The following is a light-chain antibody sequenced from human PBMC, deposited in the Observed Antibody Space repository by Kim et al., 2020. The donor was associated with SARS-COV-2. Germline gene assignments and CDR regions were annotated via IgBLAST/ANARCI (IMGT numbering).Light chain of an antibody. CDR3: QAWDSSTVV. Sequence: VSPGQTASITCSGDKLGDKYACWYQQKPGQAPVLVIFQDSKRPSGIPERFSGSNSGNTATLTISGTQAMDEADYYCQAWDSSTVVFGGGTQLTVL. CDR2: QDS. V-gene: IGLV3-1*01. CDR1: KLGDKY. J-gene: IGLJ2*01.